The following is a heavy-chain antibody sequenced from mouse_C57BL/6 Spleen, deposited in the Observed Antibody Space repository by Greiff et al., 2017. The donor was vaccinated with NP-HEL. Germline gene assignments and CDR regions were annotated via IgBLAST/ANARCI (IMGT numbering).Heavy chain of an antibody. CDR2: INYDGSST. J-gene: IGHJ4*01. CDR1: GFTFSDYY. V-gene: IGHV5-16*01. CDR3: AREADPSGAMDY. D-gene: IGHD3-1*01. Sequence: EVMLVESEGGLVQPGSSMKLSCTASGFTFSDYYMAWVRQVPEKGLEWVANINYDGSSTYYLDSLKSRFIISRDNAKNILYLQMSSLKSEDTATYYCAREADPSGAMDYWGQGTSVTVSS.